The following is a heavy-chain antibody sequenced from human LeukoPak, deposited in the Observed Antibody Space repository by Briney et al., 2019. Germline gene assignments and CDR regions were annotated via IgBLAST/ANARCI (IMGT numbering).Heavy chain of an antibody. V-gene: IGHV4-34*01. CDR3: ARANWINSSDY. CDR2: INHSGST. J-gene: IGHJ4*02. CDR1: GGSFSGYY. Sequence: PSETLSLTCAVYGGSFSGYYWSWVRQPPGKGLEWIGEINHSGSTNYNPSLKSRVTISVDTSKNQFSLKLSSVTAADTAVYYCARANWINSSDYWGQGILVTVSS. D-gene: IGHD1-20*01.